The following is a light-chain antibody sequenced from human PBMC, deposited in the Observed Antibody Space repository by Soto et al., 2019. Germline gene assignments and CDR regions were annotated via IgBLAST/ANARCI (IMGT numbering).Light chain of an antibody. CDR2: DAS. CDR1: QSVSSY. J-gene: IGKJ3*01. V-gene: IGKV3-11*01. Sequence: EIVLTQSPATLSLSPGERATLTCRASQSVSSYLAWSQQKPCQAPRLLIYDASNRATGVPARFSGSGSGTDFTLTISSLEPEDFAVYYCHQRSNWPFTFGPGTTVDVK. CDR3: HQRSNWPFT.